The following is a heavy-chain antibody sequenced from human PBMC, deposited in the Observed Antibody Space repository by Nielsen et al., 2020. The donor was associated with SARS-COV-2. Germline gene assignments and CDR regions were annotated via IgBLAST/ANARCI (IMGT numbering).Heavy chain of an antibody. CDR1: GYTFTSYG. CDR2: IIPIFGTA. Sequence: SVKVSCKASGYTFTSYGISWVRQAPGQGLEWMGGIIPIFGTANYAQKFQGRVTITADESTSTAYMELSSLRSEDTAVYYCARSQVVTATPGYFDYWGQGTLVTVSS. V-gene: IGHV1-69*13. D-gene: IGHD2-21*02. J-gene: IGHJ4*02. CDR3: ARSQVVTATPGYFDY.